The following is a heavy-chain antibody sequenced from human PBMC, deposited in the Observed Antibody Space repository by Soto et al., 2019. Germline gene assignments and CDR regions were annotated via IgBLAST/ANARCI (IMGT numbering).Heavy chain of an antibody. D-gene: IGHD5-12*01. Sequence: QVQLVESGGGVVQPGRSLRLSCAASGFTFSSYGMHWVRQAPGKGLEWVAVIWYDGSNKYYADSVKGRFTISRDNSKNTLYLQMNSLRAEDTAVYYCARDSDRYGYNYYVGYFDLWGRGTLVTVSS. CDR2: IWYDGSNK. J-gene: IGHJ2*01. CDR3: ARDSDRYGYNYYVGYFDL. CDR1: GFTFSSYG. V-gene: IGHV3-33*01.